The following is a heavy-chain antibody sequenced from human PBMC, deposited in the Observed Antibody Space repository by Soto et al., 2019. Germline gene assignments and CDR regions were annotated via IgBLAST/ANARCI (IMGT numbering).Heavy chain of an antibody. CDR2: ISASGGSA. D-gene: IGHD6-6*01. CDR1: GFRFSSYA. Sequence: GGSLRLSCAAPGFRFSSYAMSWVRQAPGQGPEWLSVISASGGSAYYADSVRGRFTISRDNSKNTLYLQMKSLGAEDTAVYYCASSSALWHGMDAWGQGTTVTV. CDR3: ASSSALWHGMDA. J-gene: IGHJ6*02. V-gene: IGHV3-23*01.